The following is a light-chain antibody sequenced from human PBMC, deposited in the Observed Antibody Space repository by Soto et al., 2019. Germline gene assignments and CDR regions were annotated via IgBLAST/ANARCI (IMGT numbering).Light chain of an antibody. CDR3: SSYTSASTPLV. CDR1: GSDVGGYNY. CDR2: DVS. V-gene: IGLV2-14*01. Sequence: QSALTQPASVSGSPGQSIPISCTGTGSDVGGYNYVSWYQQHPGKAPKVMIYDVSNRPSGVSNRFSGSKTGNTASLTISGLQAEDEADYYCSSYTSASTPLVFGGGTKVTVL. J-gene: IGLJ2*01.